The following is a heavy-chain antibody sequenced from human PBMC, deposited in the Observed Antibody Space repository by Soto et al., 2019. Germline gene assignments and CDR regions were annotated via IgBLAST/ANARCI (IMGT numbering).Heavy chain of an antibody. CDR3: ARDYNGFWSGHFDY. CDR1: GFRFSDYS. D-gene: IGHD3-3*01. J-gene: IGHJ4*02. CDR2: ISSSSFTI. V-gene: IGHV3-48*01. Sequence: GGSLRLSCAASGFRFSDYSMNWVRQAPGRGLEWVSYISSSSFTIHYADSVEGRFAISRDNAKNSLYLQMNSLRVEDTAVYYCARDYNGFWSGHFDYWGQGALVTVSS.